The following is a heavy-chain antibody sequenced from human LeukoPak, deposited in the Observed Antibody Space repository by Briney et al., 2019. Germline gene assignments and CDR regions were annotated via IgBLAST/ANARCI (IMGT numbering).Heavy chain of an antibody. CDR1: GYTFTSYY. CDR3: ARETHDYSNYGLDYYYYYYMDV. V-gene: IGHV1-46*01. J-gene: IGHJ6*03. Sequence: ASVEVSCKASGYTFTSYYMHWVRQAPGQGLEWMGIINPSGGSTSYAQKFQGRVTMTRDTSTSTVYMELSSLRSEDTAVYYCARETHDYSNYGLDYYYYYYMDVWGKGTTVTVSS. D-gene: IGHD4-11*01. CDR2: INPSGGST.